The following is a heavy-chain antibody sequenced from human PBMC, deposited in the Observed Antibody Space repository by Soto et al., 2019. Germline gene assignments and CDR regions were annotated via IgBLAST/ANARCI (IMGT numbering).Heavy chain of an antibody. V-gene: IGHV3-30*03. CDR1: GFTFSSYG. J-gene: IGHJ5*02. CDR3: ARGTHHLWLRDIESWFDP. D-gene: IGHD3-16*01. Sequence: QVQLVESGGGVVQPGRSLRLSCAASGFTFSSYGMHWVRQAPGKELEWVAVISYDGSNKYYADSVKGRFTISRDNSKNTLYLQMNSLRAEDTAVYYCARGTHHLWLRDIESWFDPWGQGTLVTVSS. CDR2: ISYDGSNK.